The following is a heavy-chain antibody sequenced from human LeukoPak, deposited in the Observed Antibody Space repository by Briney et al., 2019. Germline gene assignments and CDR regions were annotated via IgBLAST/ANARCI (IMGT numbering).Heavy chain of an antibody. CDR1: GFKFSDFW. V-gene: IGHV3-7*01. CDR3: GKGPGYSVYDNLPHH. D-gene: IGHD5/OR15-5a*01. J-gene: IGHJ5*02. Sequence: PGGSLRLSCAASGFKFSDFWMTWVRQTPGKGLEWVANIKEDGSEEYHVDSVKGRFTISRDNSKNTLNLRMDSLRADDTAVYYCGKGPGYSVYDNLPHHWGQGTLVTVSS. CDR2: IKEDGSEE.